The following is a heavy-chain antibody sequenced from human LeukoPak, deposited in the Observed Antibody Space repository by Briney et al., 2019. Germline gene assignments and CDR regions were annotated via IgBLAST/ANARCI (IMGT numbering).Heavy chain of an antibody. J-gene: IGHJ3*02. CDR2: INPNSGGT. V-gene: IGHV1-2*06. CDR1: GYTFTAYY. Sequence: ASVNVSCKASGYTFTAYYMHWVRQAPGQGLEWMGRINPNSGGTNYAQRFQGRVTMTRDTSISTAYMEMRRLKSDDTAVYYCARLSSGWYDDFDIWGQGTMVTVSS. CDR3: ARLSSGWYDDFDI. D-gene: IGHD6-19*01.